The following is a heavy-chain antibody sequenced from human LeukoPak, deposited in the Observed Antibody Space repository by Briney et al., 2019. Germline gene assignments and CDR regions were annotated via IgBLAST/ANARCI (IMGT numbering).Heavy chain of an antibody. CDR2: ISDSGSA. V-gene: IGHV4-59*08. J-gene: IGHJ4*02. D-gene: IGHD3-10*01. CDR1: GGSIRSYY. Sequence: PSETLSLTCTVSGGSIRSYYWSWMRQPPGKGLEWIGYISDSGSANYNPSLESRVTISVDTSKNQFSLKLNSVTAADTAIYYCARHSGIGLDSWGQGTLVAVSS. CDR3: ARHSGIGLDS.